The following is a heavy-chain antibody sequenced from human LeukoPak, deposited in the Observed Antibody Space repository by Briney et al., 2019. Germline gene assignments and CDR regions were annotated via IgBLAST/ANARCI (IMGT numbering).Heavy chain of an antibody. J-gene: IGHJ5*02. V-gene: IGHV4-61*08. Sequence: SETLSLTCTVSGASVSSAGYWTWIRQPPGKGVEWIAHIYNGVNTNYNPSLKSRVTISVDTSKNQFSLRLNSVTAADTAVYYCARSRAFNSGAFDPWGQGSLVTVSS. CDR2: IYNGVNT. CDR3: ARSRAFNSGAFDP. D-gene: IGHD1-26*01. CDR1: GASVSSAGY.